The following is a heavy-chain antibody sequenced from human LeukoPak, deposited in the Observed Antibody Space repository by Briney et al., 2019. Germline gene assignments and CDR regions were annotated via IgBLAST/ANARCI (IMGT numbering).Heavy chain of an antibody. CDR3: ARVSAGVIGMKDVFDI. CDR2: ISGSSSYI. V-gene: IGHV3-21*01. J-gene: IGHJ3*02. D-gene: IGHD3-16*02. Sequence: GGSLRLSCAASGFTVSSNYMSWVRQAPGKGLEWVSSISGSSSYIYYADSVKGRFTISRHNAKNSLYLQMNSLRAEDTAVYYCARVSAGVIGMKDVFDIWGQGTMVTVSS. CDR1: GFTVSSNY.